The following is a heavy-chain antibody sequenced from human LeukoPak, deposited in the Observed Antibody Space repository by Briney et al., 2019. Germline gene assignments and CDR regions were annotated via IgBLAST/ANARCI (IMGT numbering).Heavy chain of an antibody. Sequence: GGSLRLSCAASGFTFSSYEMNWVRQAPGKGLEWVSYISSSGSTIYYADSVKGRFTISRDNAKNSLYLQMNSLRAEDTAVYYCARETGERYFDWLYPAYYYYYMDVWGKGTTVTISS. CDR1: GFTFSSYE. CDR2: ISSSGSTI. V-gene: IGHV3-48*03. CDR3: ARETGERYFDWLYPAYYYYYMDV. J-gene: IGHJ6*03. D-gene: IGHD3-9*01.